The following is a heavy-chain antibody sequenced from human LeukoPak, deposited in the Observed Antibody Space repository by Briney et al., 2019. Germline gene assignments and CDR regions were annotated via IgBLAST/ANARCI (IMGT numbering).Heavy chain of an antibody. Sequence: VNFSSKASGGTFSSYAISCVRQAPGQGLEWMGGIIPIFGTANYAQKFQGRVTITTDESTSTAYMELSSLRSEDTAVYYCARGWGSGYYLYYFDYWGQGTLVTVSS. J-gene: IGHJ4*02. V-gene: IGHV1-69*13. D-gene: IGHD3-3*01. CDR2: IIPIFGTA. CDR1: GGTFSSYA. CDR3: ARGWGSGYYLYYFDY.